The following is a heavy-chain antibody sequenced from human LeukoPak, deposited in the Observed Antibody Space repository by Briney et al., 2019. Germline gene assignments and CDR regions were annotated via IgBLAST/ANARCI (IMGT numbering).Heavy chain of an antibody. CDR2: INVAGNT. CDR3: AREPDVYGSWYFDL. J-gene: IGHJ2*01. V-gene: IGHV3-13*01. Sequence: GSLRLPCAASGFTLSSHDVHWVRQIPGKGLEWISAINVAGNTYYSDSVKGRFSVSRDNAKNSVHLLMTSLRAGDTALYHCAREPDVYGSWYFDLWGRGTPVTVSS. D-gene: IGHD6-19*01. CDR1: GFTLSSHD.